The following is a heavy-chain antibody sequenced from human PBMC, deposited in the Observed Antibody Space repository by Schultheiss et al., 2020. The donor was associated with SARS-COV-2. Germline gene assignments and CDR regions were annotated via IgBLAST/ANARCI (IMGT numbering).Heavy chain of an antibody. CDR2: ISYDGSNK. CDR3: ARDGGFSGYDLGWYFDF. D-gene: IGHD5-12*01. Sequence: GGSLRLSCAASGFTFNSYSMHWVRQAPGKGLEWVAVISYDGSNKYYADSVKGRFTISRDNSKNTLYLQMDSLRAEDSAVYYCARDGGFSGYDLGWYFDFWGQGTLVTVSS. V-gene: IGHV3-30*01. J-gene: IGHJ4*02. CDR1: GFTFNSYS.